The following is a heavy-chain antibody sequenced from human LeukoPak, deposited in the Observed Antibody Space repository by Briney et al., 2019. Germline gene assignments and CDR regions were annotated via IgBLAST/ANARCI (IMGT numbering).Heavy chain of an antibody. CDR1: GFTFSGYS. V-gene: IGHV3-48*02. CDR3: ARGLGYSSTPFDY. Sequence: PGGSLRLSCAPSGFTFSGYSMNWVRQAPGKGLEWVSYINGGTGTIYYADSVKGRFTISRDNAKNSLFLQMNSLRDEDTAVYYCARGLGYSSTPFDYWGQGTLVSVSS. CDR2: INGGTGTI. J-gene: IGHJ4*02. D-gene: IGHD6-19*01.